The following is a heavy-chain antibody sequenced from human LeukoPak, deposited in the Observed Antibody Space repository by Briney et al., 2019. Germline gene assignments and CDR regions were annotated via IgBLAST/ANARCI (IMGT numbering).Heavy chain of an antibody. Sequence: SETLSLTCSVSGDSITYYYWSWIRQPPGKGLEWIGCIYYSGSTNYNPSLKSRVTISVDTSKNQFSLKLSSVTAADTAVYYCARHKGGYETSCFDYWGQGTLVTVSS. CDR3: ARHKGGYETSCFDY. J-gene: IGHJ4*02. D-gene: IGHD5-12*01. CDR2: IYYSGST. CDR1: GDSITYYY. V-gene: IGHV4-59*08.